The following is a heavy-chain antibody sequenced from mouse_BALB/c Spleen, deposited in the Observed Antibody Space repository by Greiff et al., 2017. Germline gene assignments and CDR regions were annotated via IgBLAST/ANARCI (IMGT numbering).Heavy chain of an antibody. Sequence: EVHLVESGGGLVQPGGSRKLSCAASGFTFSSFGMHWVRQAPEKGLEWVAYISSGSSTIYYADTVKGRFTISRDNPKNTLFLQMTSLRSEDTAMYYCASGNFAYWGQGTLVTVSA. D-gene: IGHD2-1*01. CDR3: ASGNFAY. J-gene: IGHJ3*01. CDR1: GFTFSSFG. CDR2: ISSGSSTI. V-gene: IGHV5-17*02.